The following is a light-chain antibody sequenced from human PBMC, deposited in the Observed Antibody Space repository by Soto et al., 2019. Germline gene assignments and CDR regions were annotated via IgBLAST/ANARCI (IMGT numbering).Light chain of an antibody. Sequence: EIVMTQSPATLSVSPGERATLSCRASQSVSTNLAWYQQKPGQAPRLLIYGASTRATGIPARFRGSGSGTEFTLTISALQSEDFAVYYCQHYNNWPPWTFGQGTQVDIK. CDR3: QHYNNWPPWT. CDR1: QSVSTN. V-gene: IGKV3-15*01. CDR2: GAS. J-gene: IGKJ1*01.